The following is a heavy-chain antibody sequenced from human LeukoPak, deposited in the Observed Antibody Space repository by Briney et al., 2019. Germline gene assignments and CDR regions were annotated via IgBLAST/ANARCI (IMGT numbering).Heavy chain of an antibody. Sequence: SETLSLTCTVSGGSISSSSYYWGWIRQPPGKGLEWIGSIYYSGSTYYNPSLKSRVTISVDTSKNQFSLKLSSVTAADTAVYYCARRPRISDILTGYLLYYYYGMDVWGQGTTVTVSS. CDR3: ARRPRISDILTGYLLYYYYGMDV. V-gene: IGHV4-39*01. CDR2: IYYSGST. CDR1: GGSISSSSYY. D-gene: IGHD3-9*01. J-gene: IGHJ6*02.